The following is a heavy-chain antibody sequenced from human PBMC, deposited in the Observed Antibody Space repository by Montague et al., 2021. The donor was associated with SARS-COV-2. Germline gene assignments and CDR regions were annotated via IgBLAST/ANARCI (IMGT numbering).Heavy chain of an antibody. CDR2: IHYIGSN. D-gene: IGHD3-10*01. CDR1: GGSIGSYY. CDR3: ARSLDPAGTYYLPY. V-gene: IGHV4-59*01. Sequence: SETLSLTCSVSGGSIGSYYWSWLRQPPGKGLEWIGHIHYIGSNTYIPSFKSRVTISIDTPKNQFSLKLSSVTAADTAVYYCARSLDPAGTYYLPYWGQGTLVTVSS. J-gene: IGHJ4*02.